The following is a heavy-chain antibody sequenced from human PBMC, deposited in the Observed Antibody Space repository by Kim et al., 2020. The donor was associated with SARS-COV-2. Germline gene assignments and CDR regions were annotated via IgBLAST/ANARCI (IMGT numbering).Heavy chain of an antibody. CDR3: AKDRGWAWDYYDSSGLLDY. V-gene: IGHV3-23*01. Sequence: GGSLRLSCAASGFTFRSYAMSWVRQAPGKGLEWVSAISGSGGSTYYADSVKGRFTISRDNSKNTLYLQMNSLRAEDTAVYYCAKDRGWAWDYYDSSGLLDYWGQGTLVTVSS. J-gene: IGHJ4*02. CDR1: GFTFRSYA. D-gene: IGHD3-22*01. CDR2: ISGSGGST.